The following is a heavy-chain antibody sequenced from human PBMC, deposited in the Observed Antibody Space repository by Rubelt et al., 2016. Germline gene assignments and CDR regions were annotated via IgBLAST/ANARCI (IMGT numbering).Heavy chain of an antibody. CDR2: IWYDGSNK. V-gene: IGHV3-33*06. CDR3: AKDRGRWLGSGYYSGGRFDY. Sequence: VQLVESGGGLVQPGGSLRLSCAASGFTFSSYGMHWVRQAPGKGLEWVAVIWYDGSNKYYADSVKGRFTISRDNSKNTLYLQMNSLRAEDTAVYYCAKDRGRWLGSGYYSGGRFDYWGQGTLVTVSS. CDR1: GFTFSSYG. J-gene: IGHJ4*02. D-gene: IGHD3-22*01.